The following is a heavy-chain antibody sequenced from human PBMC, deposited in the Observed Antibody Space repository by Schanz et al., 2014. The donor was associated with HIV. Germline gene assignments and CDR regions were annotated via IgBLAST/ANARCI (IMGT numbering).Heavy chain of an antibody. CDR2: INAYNGNT. CDR1: GYTFSTYG. D-gene: IGHD3-22*01. CDR3: AMGPDYYDSSAYYRVGLWYFDL. Sequence: QVQLVQSGDEVKKPGASVKVSCKASGYTFSTYGISWVRQAPGQGLEWMGWINAYNGNTHYAQKFQGRVTMTTDTSTSTAYMELRRLRYDDTAVYYCAMGPDYYDSSAYYRVGLWYFDLWGRGTLVTVSS. J-gene: IGHJ2*01. V-gene: IGHV1-18*01.